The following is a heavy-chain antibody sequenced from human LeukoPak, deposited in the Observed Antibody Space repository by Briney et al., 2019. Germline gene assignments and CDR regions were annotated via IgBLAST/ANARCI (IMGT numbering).Heavy chain of an antibody. CDR3: SRRAGECSHPYDY. Sequence: GGSLRLSCTVSGFTVSSNPWSWVRQAPGKGLEWVSFIYSGGDTHYSDSVKGRFTISRDSSKNTLYLQMNSLRAEDTAIYYCSRRAGECSHPYDYWGQGTLVTVSS. D-gene: IGHD2-8*01. V-gene: IGHV3-53*01. J-gene: IGHJ4*02. CDR2: IYSGGDT. CDR1: GFTVSSNP.